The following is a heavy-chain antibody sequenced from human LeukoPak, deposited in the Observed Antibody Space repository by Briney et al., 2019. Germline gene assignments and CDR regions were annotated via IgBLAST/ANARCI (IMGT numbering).Heavy chain of an antibody. CDR3: VRGGDDNAMWRYYFDY. V-gene: IGHV4-59*11. J-gene: IGHJ4*02. CDR2: ISYSGST. CDR1: GGSISSHY. D-gene: IGHD2-21*01. Sequence: SSETLSLTCSVSGGSISSHYWSWIRQLPRQRLEWIGYISYSGSTNYNPSLKSRVTISVDTSKTQFSLKLNSVTAADTAIYYCVRGGDDNAMWRYYFDYWGQGTVVSVSA.